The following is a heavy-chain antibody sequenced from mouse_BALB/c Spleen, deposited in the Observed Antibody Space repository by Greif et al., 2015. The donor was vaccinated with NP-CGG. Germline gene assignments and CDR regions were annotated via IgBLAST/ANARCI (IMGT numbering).Heavy chain of an antibody. Sequence: QVQLQQSGAELVRPGTSVKISCKASGYTFTNYWLGWVKQRPGHGLEWIGDIYPGGGYTNYNEKFKGKATLTADTSSSTAYMQRSRLRSEDSAVYFCARSRAMDYWGQGTSVTVSS. J-gene: IGHJ4*01. CDR1: GYTFTNYW. V-gene: IGHV1-63*02. CDR2: IYPGGGYT. CDR3: ARSRAMDY.